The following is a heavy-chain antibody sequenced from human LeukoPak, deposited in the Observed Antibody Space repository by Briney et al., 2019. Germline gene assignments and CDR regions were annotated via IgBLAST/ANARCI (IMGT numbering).Heavy chain of an antibody. D-gene: IGHD6-13*01. CDR1: GFTFSSYW. Sequence: GGSLRLSCAASGFTFSSYWMSWVRQAPGKGLEWVANIKQDGSEKYYVDSVKGRFTISRDNAKNSLYLQMNSLRAEDTAVYYCARDSTQQLGGGYYYYYGTDVWGQGTTVTVSS. J-gene: IGHJ6*02. CDR2: IKQDGSEK. CDR3: ARDSTQQLGGGYYYYYGTDV. V-gene: IGHV3-7*01.